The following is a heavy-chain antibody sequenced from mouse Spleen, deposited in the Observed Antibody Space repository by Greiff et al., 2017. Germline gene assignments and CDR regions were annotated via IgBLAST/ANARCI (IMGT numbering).Heavy chain of an antibody. V-gene: IGHV1-59*01. Sequence: VQLQQPGAELVRPGTSVKLSCKASGYTFTSYWMHWVKQRPGQGLEWIGVIDPSDSYTNYNQKFKGKATLTVDTSSSTAYMQLSSLTSEDSAVYYCARLWDGNYFDYWGQGTTLTVSS. CDR2: IDPSDSYT. J-gene: IGHJ2*01. CDR1: GYTFTSYW. CDR3: ARLWDGNYFDY. D-gene: IGHD4-1*01.